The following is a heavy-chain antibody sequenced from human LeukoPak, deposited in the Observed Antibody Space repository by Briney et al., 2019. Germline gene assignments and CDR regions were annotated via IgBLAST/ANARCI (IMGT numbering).Heavy chain of an antibody. CDR3: ARWSSGWFTLEYYFDY. CDR1: GGSISNGGYY. D-gene: IGHD6-19*01. V-gene: IGHV3-7*01. CDR2: IKQDGSEK. J-gene: IGHJ4*02. Sequence: ETLSLTCTVSGGSISNGGYYWSWIRQAPGKGLEWVANIKQDGSEKYYVDSVKGRFTISRDNAKNSLYLQMNSLRAEDTAVYYCARWSSGWFTLEYYFDYWGQGTLVTVSS.